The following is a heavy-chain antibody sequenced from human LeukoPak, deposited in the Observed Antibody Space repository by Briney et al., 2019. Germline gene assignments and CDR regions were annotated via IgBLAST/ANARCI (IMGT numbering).Heavy chain of an antibody. CDR3: ARAEIGEWEPIDY. CDR2: IIPIFGTA. CDR1: GGTFSSYA. Sequence: ASVKVSCKASGGTFSSYAISWVRQAPGQGLEWMGEIIPIFGTANYAQKFQGRVSITADESTTTAYMELYSLRSEDTAVYYCARAEIGEWEPIDYWGQGTLVTVSS. V-gene: IGHV1-69*13. J-gene: IGHJ4*02. D-gene: IGHD3-10*01.